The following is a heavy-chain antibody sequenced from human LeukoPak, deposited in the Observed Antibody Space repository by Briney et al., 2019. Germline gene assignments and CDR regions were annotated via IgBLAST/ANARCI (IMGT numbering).Heavy chain of an antibody. D-gene: IGHD1-1*01. J-gene: IGHJ3*02. V-gene: IGHV3-21*04. CDR1: GFTFSSYS. CDR3: AKSLFTSATGTGRAFHI. CDR2: ISSSSSYI. Sequence: GGSLRLSCAASGFTFSSYSMNWVRQAPGKGLEWVSSISSSSSYIYYADSVKGRFTISRDNAKNPLYLQMNSLRAEDTAIFYCAKSLFTSATGTGRAFHIWGQGTRVTVSS.